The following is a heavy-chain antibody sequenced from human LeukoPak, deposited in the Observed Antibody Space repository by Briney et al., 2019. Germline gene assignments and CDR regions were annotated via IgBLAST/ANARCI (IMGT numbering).Heavy chain of an antibody. J-gene: IGHJ4*02. CDR1: GYTFTSYD. CDR3: ARGQITFGGVVVIPGIAPFDY. CDR2: MNPNSGNT. D-gene: IGHD3-16*02. V-gene: IGHV1-8*01. Sequence: ASVKVSCKASGYTFTSYDINWVRQATGQGLEWMGWMNPNSGNTGYAQKFQGRVTMTRNTSISTAYMELSSLRSEDTAVYYCARGQITFGGVVVIPGIAPFDYWGQGTLVTVSS.